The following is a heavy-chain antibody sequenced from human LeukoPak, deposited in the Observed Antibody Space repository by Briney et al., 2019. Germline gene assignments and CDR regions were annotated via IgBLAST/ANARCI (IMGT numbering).Heavy chain of an antibody. CDR1: GFTFSRYW. V-gene: IGHV3-74*01. D-gene: IGHD4-11*01. J-gene: IGHJ4*02. Sequence: GGSLRLSCAASGFTFSRYWMHWVRQSPGKGLVWVSRIKTDGSDTYYADSVRGRFTISRDNAKNTLYLQMDSLRAEDTAVYFCARGDYSSHTLWGQGTLVTVSS. CDR3: ARGDYSSHTL. CDR2: IKTDGSDT.